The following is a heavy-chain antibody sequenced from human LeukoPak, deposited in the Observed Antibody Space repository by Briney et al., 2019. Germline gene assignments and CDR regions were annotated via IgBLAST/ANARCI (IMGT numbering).Heavy chain of an antibody. CDR1: GFSFKDYY. J-gene: IGHJ4*02. CDR2: INVNGGAT. D-gene: IGHD3-10*01. Sequence: GGSLRLSCAASGFSFKDYYFSWIRQAPGKGLEWVSFINVNGGATHYAESVKGRFTISRANAMNSIYLEMNSLTAEDTAVYYCARGPRIPTLGSYYFDYWGQGSLVTVSS. V-gene: IGHV3-11*01. CDR3: ARGPRIPTLGSYYFDY.